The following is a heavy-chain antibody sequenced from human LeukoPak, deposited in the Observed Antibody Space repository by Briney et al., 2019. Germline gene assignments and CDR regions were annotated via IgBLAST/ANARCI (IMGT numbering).Heavy chain of an antibody. CDR1: GFTFSSYS. Sequence: PGGSLRLSCAASGFTFSSYSMNWVCEALGKGLEWVSSISSSSSYIYYADSVKGGFTISRDNAKNSLYLQMNSLRAEDTAVYYCARDHLANYYGSGSDADAFDIWGQGTMVTVSS. J-gene: IGHJ3*02. D-gene: IGHD3-10*01. CDR3: ARDHLANYYGSGSDADAFDI. V-gene: IGHV3-21*01. CDR2: ISSSSSYI.